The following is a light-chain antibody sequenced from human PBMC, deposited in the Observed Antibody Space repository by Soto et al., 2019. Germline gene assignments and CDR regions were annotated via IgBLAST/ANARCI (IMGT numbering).Light chain of an antibody. Sequence: SYELTQPPSVSVSPGQTASITCSGAKLGDKYACWYQQKPGQSPVLVIYQDSERPSGIPERFSGSNSGNTATLTISGTQAMDEADYYCQAWDSSVDGVFGGGTKLTVL. CDR3: QAWDSSVDGV. CDR2: QDS. V-gene: IGLV3-1*01. CDR1: KLGDKY. J-gene: IGLJ2*01.